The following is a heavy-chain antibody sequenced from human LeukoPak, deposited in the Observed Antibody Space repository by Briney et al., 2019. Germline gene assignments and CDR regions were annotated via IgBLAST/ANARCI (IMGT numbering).Heavy chain of an antibody. CDR3: AKSSSWRPFDY. V-gene: IGHV3-30*18. CDR2: ISYDGSNK. D-gene: IGHD6-13*01. J-gene: IGHJ4*02. CDR1: GFTFSSYG. Sequence: GGSLRLCCAASGFTFSSYGMHWVRQAPGKGLEWVAVISYDGSNKYYADSVKGRFTISRDNSKNTLYLQMNSLRAEDTAVYYCAKSSSWRPFDYWGQGTLVTVSS.